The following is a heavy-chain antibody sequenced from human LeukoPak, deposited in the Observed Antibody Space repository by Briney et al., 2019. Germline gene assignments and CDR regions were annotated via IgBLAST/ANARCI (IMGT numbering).Heavy chain of an antibody. CDR3: ARTTEGGYTYGYFYYYYMDV. D-gene: IGHD5-18*01. Sequence: SETPSLTCTVSGGSISSYYWSWIRQPPGKGLEWIGYIYYSGSTNYNPSLKSRVTISVDTSKNQFSLKLTSVTAADTAVYYCARTTEGGYTYGYFYYYYMDVWGKGTTVTISS. V-gene: IGHV4-59*01. CDR2: IYYSGST. CDR1: GGSISSYY. J-gene: IGHJ6*03.